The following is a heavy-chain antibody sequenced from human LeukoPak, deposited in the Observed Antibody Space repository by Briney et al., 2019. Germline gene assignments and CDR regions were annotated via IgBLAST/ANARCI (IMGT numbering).Heavy chain of an antibody. Sequence: SETLSLTWTVSGRSISTYYWSWIRQPPGKGLEWIGYIYYIGSTNYNPSLNSRVTISVEKSKNQFSLGLSSVTAADTAVYYCARRSSGNWYFDLWGRGTLVTVSS. D-gene: IGHD1-14*01. J-gene: IGHJ2*01. CDR1: GRSISTYY. V-gene: IGHV4-59*08. CDR2: IYYIGST. CDR3: ARRSSGNWYFDL.